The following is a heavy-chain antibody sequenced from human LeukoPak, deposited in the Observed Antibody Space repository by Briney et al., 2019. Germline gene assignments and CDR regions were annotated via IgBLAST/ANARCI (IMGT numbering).Heavy chain of an antibody. V-gene: IGHV1-2*02. CDR1: GYTFTGYY. D-gene: IGHD4-11*01. J-gene: IGHJ4*02. CDR3: ATHYTHPRRPTSFDY. CDR2: INPNSGGT. Sequence: ASVKVSCKASGYTFTGYYMHWVRQAPGQGLEWMGWINPNSGGTNYAQKFQGRVTMTRDTSISTAYMELSRLRSDDTAVYYCATHYTHPRRPTSFDYWGQGTLVTVSS.